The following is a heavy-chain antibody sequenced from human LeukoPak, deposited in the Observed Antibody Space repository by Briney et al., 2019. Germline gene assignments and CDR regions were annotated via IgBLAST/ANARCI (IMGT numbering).Heavy chain of an antibody. CDR3: ARRIWRAAEIDY. Sequence: QPGGSLRLSCAASGFTSSSYWMSWVRQAPGKGLEWVANIKQDGSEKYYVDSVKGRFTISRDNAKNSLYLQMNSLRAEDTAVYYCARRIWRAAEIDYWGQGTLVTVSS. CDR2: IKQDGSEK. CDR1: GFTSSSYW. D-gene: IGHD2-15*01. J-gene: IGHJ4*02. V-gene: IGHV3-7*01.